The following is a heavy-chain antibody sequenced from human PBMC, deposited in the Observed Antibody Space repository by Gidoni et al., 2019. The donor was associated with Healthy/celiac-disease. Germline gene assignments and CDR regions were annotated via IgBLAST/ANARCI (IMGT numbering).Heavy chain of an antibody. J-gene: IGHJ5*02. D-gene: IGHD5-18*01. CDR2: INHSGST. V-gene: IGHV4-34*01. CDR1: GGSFSGYY. Sequence: QVQLQQWGAGLLKPSETLSLTCAVYGGSFSGYYWRWIRQPPGKGLEWIGEINHSGSTNYNPSLKSRVTISVDTSKNQFSLKLSSVTAADTAVYYCARELSQDETSHRNVDTAMVKYNWFDPWGQGTLVTVSS. CDR3: ARELSQDETSHRNVDTAMVKYNWFDP.